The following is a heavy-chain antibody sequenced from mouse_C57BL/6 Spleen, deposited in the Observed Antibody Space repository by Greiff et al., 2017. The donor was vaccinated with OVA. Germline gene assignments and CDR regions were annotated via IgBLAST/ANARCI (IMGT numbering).Heavy chain of an antibody. CDR2: IWGVGST. J-gene: IGHJ4*01. D-gene: IGHD2-4*01. V-gene: IGHV2-6*01. CDR1: GFSLTSYG. Sequence: VKLKQSGPGLVAPSQSLSITCTVSGFSLTSYGVDWVRQSPGKGLEWLGVIWGVGSTNYNSALKSRLSISKDNSKSQVFLKMNSLQTDDTAMYYCARYDYDEAMDYWGQGTSVTVAS. CDR3: ARYDYDEAMDY.